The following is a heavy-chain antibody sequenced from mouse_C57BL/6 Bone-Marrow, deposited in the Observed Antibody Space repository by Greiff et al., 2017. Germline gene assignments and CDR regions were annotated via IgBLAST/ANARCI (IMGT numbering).Heavy chain of an antibody. D-gene: IGHD1-1*01. V-gene: IGHV2-9-1*01. Sequence: QVQLKESGPGLVAPSQCLSISCTASGFSFTSYAISWVRQPPGKGLEWVGVIWTGGGTNYNSDLKSSLSIRNDNSKSQVYLKMNRLKTEDTAWYYCARNSGITTVYDYWGQGTTVTVSA. CDR3: ARNSGITTVYDY. J-gene: IGHJ2*01. CDR2: IWTGGGT. CDR1: GFSFTSYA.